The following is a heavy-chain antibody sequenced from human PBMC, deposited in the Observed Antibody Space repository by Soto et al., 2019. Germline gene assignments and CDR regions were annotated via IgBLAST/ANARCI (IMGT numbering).Heavy chain of an antibody. V-gene: IGHV4-39*01. J-gene: IGHJ4*02. CDR2: IYYSGST. CDR1: GGSISSSSYY. Sequence: PSETLSLTCTVSGGSISSSSYYWGWIRQPPGKGLEWIGSIYYSGSTYYNPSLKSRVTISVDTSKNQFSLKLSSVTAADTAVYYCARHVETLGYCSGGSCFYFDYWAREPWSPSPQ. CDR3: ARHVETLGYCSGGSCFYFDY. D-gene: IGHD2-15*01.